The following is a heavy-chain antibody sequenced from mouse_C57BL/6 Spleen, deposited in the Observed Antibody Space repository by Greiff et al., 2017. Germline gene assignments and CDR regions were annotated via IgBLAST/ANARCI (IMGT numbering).Heavy chain of an antibody. V-gene: IGHV1-82*01. D-gene: IGHD2-14*01. Sequence: VQLQQSGPELVKPGASVKISCKASGYAFSSSWMNWVKQRPGKGLEWIGRIYPGGGDTNYNGKFKGKATLTADKSSSTAYMQLSSLTSEDSAVYACARDRVSTWFAYWGQGTLVTVSA. CDR2: IYPGGGDT. CDR3: ARDRVSTWFAY. J-gene: IGHJ3*01. CDR1: GYAFSSSW.